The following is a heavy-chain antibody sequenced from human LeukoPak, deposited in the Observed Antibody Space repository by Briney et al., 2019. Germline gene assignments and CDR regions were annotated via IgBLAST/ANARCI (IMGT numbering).Heavy chain of an antibody. D-gene: IGHD3-16*01. Sequence: GGSLRLSCVVSGFPFSSHAMTRVRQAPGKGLEWVSEITNSGGSTFYADPVKGRFTISRDNSKNTLYLQMNSLRAEDTAGYYCARDRGGGYYDYWGQGTLVTVSS. CDR3: ARDRGGGYYDY. J-gene: IGHJ4*02. CDR1: GFPFSSHA. CDR2: ITNSGGST. V-gene: IGHV3-23*01.